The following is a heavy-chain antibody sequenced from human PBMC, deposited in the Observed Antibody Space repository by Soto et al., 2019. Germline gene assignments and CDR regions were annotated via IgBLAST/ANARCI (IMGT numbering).Heavy chain of an antibody. CDR1: GGSFSAYY. Sequence: SETLSLSCAVYGGSFSAYYWSWVRQPPGKGLEWIGEIIHSESTKYNPSLKSRVTISVDTSKNQFSLKLSSVTAADTAVYYCARQRPTDGRWEFANYYGMDVWGQGTPVTVSS. CDR2: IIHSEST. V-gene: IGHV4-34*12. CDR3: ARQRPTDGRWEFANYYGMDV. J-gene: IGHJ6*02. D-gene: IGHD1-26*01.